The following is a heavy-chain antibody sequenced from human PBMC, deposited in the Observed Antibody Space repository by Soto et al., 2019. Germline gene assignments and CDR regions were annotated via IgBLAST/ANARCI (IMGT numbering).Heavy chain of an antibody. CDR3: ARHPGVARGGFDP. CDR1: GGAISSSRYY. CDR2: SYYSGST. Sequence: QPQLQESGPGLVKPSETLSLTCTVSGGAISSSRYYWGWIRQPPGKGLEWIGRSYYSGSTYYNPSLKSRVTKSVDTSKNNFSLKLSSVTAADTAVYHCARHPGVARGGFDPWGQGTLVTVSS. J-gene: IGHJ5*02. V-gene: IGHV4-39*01. D-gene: IGHD3-10*01.